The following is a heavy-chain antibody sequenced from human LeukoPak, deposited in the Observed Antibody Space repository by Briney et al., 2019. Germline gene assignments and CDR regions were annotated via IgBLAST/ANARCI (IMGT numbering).Heavy chain of an antibody. CDR2: IYYSGST. J-gene: IGHJ4*02. V-gene: IGHV4-39*07. D-gene: IGHD1-26*01. CDR1: GGSISCSSSY. Sequence: SETLSLTCTVSGGSISCSSSYWGWIRQPPGKGLEWIGSIYYSGSTYYNPSLKSRVTISVDTSKNQFSLKLSSVTAADTAVYYCATLKLGATFNYWGQGTLVTVSS. CDR3: ATLKLGATFNY.